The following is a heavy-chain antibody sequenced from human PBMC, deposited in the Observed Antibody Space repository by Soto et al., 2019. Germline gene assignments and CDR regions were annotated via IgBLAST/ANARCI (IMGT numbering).Heavy chain of an antibody. D-gene: IGHD5-12*01. CDR2: ISYDGSNK. J-gene: IGHJ6*02. CDR3: ARDYYRFNSGYGFSMDV. CDR1: GFTFSSYA. V-gene: IGHV3-30-3*01. Sequence: GGSLRLSCAASGFTFSSYAMHWVRQAPGKGLEWVAVISYDGSNKYYADSVKGRFTTSRNNSKNTLYLQMNSLRAEDTAVYYCARDYYRFNSGYGFSMDVWGQGTTVTVP.